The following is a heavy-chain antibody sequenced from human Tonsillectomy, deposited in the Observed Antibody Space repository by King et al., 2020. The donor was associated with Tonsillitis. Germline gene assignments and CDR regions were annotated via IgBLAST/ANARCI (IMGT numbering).Heavy chain of an antibody. J-gene: IGHJ4*02. V-gene: IGHV3-23*04. Sequence: VQLVESGGGLVQPGGSLRLSCAASGFTFRSYAMSWVRQAPGKGLEWVSVISGSGVSTKYADSVKGRFTISRDNSKNTLYLQMNSLRAEDTAVYYCAKVSDSGYYLDYWGQGTLVTVSS. D-gene: IGHD3-22*01. CDR1: GFTFRSYA. CDR2: ISGSGVST. CDR3: AKVSDSGYYLDY.